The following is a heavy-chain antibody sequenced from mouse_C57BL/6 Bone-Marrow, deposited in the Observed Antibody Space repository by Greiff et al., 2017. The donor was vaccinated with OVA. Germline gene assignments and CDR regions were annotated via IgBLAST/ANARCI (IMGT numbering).Heavy chain of an antibody. J-gene: IGHJ4*01. CDR2: IHPNSGST. CDR3: ALYDNYYAVDY. Sequence: VQLQQSGAELVKPGASVKLSCKASGYTFTSYWMHWVKQRPGQGLEWIGMIHPNSGSTNYNEKFKSKATLTVDKSSSTAYMQLSSLTSEDSAVYYSALYDNYYAVDYWGQGTSVTVSS. D-gene: IGHD2-3*01. CDR1: GYTFTSYW. V-gene: IGHV1-64*01.